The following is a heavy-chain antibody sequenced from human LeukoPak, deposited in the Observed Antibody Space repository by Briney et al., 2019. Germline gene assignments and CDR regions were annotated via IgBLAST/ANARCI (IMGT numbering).Heavy chain of an antibody. CDR3: ARPISEWELLEAGAFGI. J-gene: IGHJ3*02. CDR2: IYYSGST. Sequence: SETLSLTCTVSGGSISSSSYYWGWIRQPPGKGLEWIGSIYYSGSTYYNPSLKSRVTISADTSKNQFSLKLSSVTATDTAVYYCARPISEWELLEAGAFGIWGQGTMVTVSS. V-gene: IGHV4-39*01. D-gene: IGHD1-26*01. CDR1: GGSISSSSYY.